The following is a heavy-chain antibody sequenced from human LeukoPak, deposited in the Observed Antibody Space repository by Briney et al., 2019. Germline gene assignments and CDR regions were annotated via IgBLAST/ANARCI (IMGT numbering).Heavy chain of an antibody. CDR2: MSPDGNKK. J-gene: IGHJ4*02. CDR3: ARTALGSSGWYGRNY. V-gene: IGHV3-30-3*01. CDR1: GFAFSDYN. Sequence: PGGSLRLSCAASGFAFSDYNMHWVRQAPGKGLDWVALMSPDGNKKYYADSVKGRFTISRDNSKNTLYLQMNSLRAEDTAIYYCARTALGSSGWYGRNYWGQGTQVSVSS. D-gene: IGHD6-19*01.